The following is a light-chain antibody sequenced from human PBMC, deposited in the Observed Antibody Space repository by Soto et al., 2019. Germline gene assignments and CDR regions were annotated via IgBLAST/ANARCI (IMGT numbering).Light chain of an antibody. CDR3: SSYAGSSNV. Sequence: QSAQTHPPSASWSPGHSVSISCTGTSSDVGGYNYVSWYQQHPGKAPKLMIYEVNKRPSGVPDRFSGSKSGNTASLTVSGLQADDEADYYCSSYAGSSNVFGTGTKVTVL. J-gene: IGLJ1*01. CDR2: EVN. V-gene: IGLV2-8*01. CDR1: SSDVGGYNY.